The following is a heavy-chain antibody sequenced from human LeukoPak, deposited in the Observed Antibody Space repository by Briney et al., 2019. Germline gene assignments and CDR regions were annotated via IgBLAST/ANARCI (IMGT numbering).Heavy chain of an antibody. CDR3: ARVILHDYGDYFPGGEFDY. D-gene: IGHD4-17*01. CDR1: GGSISSGGYY. J-gene: IGHJ4*02. CDR2: IYYSGST. V-gene: IGHV4-31*03. Sequence: SETLSLTCTVSGGSISSGGYYWSWIRQHPGKGLEWIGYIYYSGSTYYNPSLKSRVTISVDTSKNQFSLKLSSVTAADTAVYYCARVILHDYGDYFPGGEFDYWGQGTLVTVSS.